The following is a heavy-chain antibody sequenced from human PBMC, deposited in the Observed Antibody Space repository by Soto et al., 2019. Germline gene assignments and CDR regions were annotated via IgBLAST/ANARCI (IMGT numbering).Heavy chain of an antibody. J-gene: IGHJ4*02. CDR3: ARSIVVVTALDY. V-gene: IGHV1-3*01. Sequence: QVQLVQSGAEVKKPGASVKVSCKASGYTFTSYAMHWVRQAPGQRLEWMGWINAGNGNTKYSQEFQGRVPITRDTSASTAYMERSSLRSEDTAVYYCARSIVVVTALDYWGQGTLVTVSS. CDR1: GYTFTSYA. CDR2: INAGNGNT. D-gene: IGHD2-21*02.